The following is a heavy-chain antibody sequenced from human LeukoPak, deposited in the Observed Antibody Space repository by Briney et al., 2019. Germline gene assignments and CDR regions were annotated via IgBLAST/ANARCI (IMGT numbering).Heavy chain of an antibody. CDR2: IIPIFGTA. D-gene: IGHD3-10*01. V-gene: IGHV1-69*05. CDR1: GGTFSSYA. CDR3: ARDRYGSGVHVDY. Sequence: SVKVSCKASGGTFSSYAISWVRQAPGQGLEWMGRIIPIFGTANYAQEFQGRVTITTDESTSTAYMELSSLRSEDTAVYYCARDRYGSGVHVDYWGQGTLVTVSS. J-gene: IGHJ4*02.